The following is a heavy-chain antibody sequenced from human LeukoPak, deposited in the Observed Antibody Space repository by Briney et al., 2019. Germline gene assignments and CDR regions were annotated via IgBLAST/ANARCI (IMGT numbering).Heavy chain of an antibody. CDR1: GGSVGSAGYY. Sequence: TSETLSLTCTVSGGSVGSAGYYWSWIRPPPGGGLEWIGYIYYIRNTNYNPSLKSRVTMSLGPSKNQFSLKLNSVTAADTAVYYCARTQSQSGSYRYYFGYEGQGTLVTVSS. V-gene: IGHV4-61*08. CDR3: ARTQSQSGSYRYYFGY. J-gene: IGHJ4*02. D-gene: IGHD1-26*01. CDR2: IYYIRNT.